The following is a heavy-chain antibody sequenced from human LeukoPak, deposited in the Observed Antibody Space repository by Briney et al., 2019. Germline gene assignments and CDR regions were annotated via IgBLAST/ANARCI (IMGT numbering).Heavy chain of an antibody. Sequence: GGSLRLSCAASGFTFSSHWMHWVRQAPGKGLVWVSRIKGDGSSTSCAEFVKGRFTISRDNAKNTLDLQMNNLRVEDTAVYYCARESVTDISRQSDAFDIWGQGTMVTVS. CDR1: GFTFSSHW. D-gene: IGHD2-21*02. J-gene: IGHJ3*02. CDR3: ARESVTDISRQSDAFDI. CDR2: IKGDGSST. V-gene: IGHV3-74*01.